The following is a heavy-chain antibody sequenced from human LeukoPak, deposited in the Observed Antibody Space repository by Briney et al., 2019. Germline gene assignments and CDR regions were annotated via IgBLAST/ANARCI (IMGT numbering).Heavy chain of an antibody. CDR3: ARAGGSYSGSGNLDAFDI. CDR2: ISSSSSTI. V-gene: IGHV3-48*02. D-gene: IGHD1-26*01. Sequence: GGSLRLSCAASGFTFSSYSMNWVRQAPGKGLEWVSYISSSSSTIYYADSVKGRFTISRDNAKNSLYLRMNSLRDEDTAVYYCARAGGSYSGSGNLDAFDIWGQGTMVTVS. J-gene: IGHJ3*02. CDR1: GFTFSSYS.